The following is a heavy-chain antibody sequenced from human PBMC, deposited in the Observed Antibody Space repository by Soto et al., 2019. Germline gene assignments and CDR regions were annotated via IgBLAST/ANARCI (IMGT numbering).Heavy chain of an antibody. CDR1: GFTFSNYA. J-gene: IGHJ2*01. CDR2: VSYDGTNQ. V-gene: IGHV3-30-3*01. CDR3: ATDRATQTSRPWYFDL. Sequence: QVQLVESGGGVVQPGRSLRLSCAASGFTFSNYAMHWVRQTPGKGLEWVAIVSYDGTNQYYADSVKGRFTISRDNSENTLYLQMNSLRAEDTALYYCATDRATQTSRPWYFDLWGRGTLVTVSS.